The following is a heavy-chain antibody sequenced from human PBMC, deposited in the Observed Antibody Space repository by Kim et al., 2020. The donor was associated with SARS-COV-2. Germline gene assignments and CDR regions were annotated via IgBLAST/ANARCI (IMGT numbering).Heavy chain of an antibody. V-gene: IGHV5-51*01. Sequence: GESLKISCKGSGYSFTSYWIGWVRQMPGKGLEWMGIIYPGDSDTRYSPSFQGQVTISADKSISTAYLQWSSLKASDTAMYYCARHDRSNSGYDWDAFDIWGQGTMVTVSS. D-gene: IGHD5-12*01. J-gene: IGHJ3*02. CDR1: GYSFTSYW. CDR3: ARHDRSNSGYDWDAFDI. CDR2: IYPGDSDT.